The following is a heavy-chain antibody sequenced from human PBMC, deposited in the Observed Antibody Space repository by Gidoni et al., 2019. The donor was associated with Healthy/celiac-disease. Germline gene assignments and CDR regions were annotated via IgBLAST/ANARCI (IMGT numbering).Heavy chain of an antibody. Sequence: EVQLVESGGGLVKPGGSLRLSCAASGFPFSNASMSWVRQAPGTGLAWVGRIKSKSDGGTTDYAAPVKGRFTISRDDSKNTLYLQMNSLKTEDTAVYYCTTDLRRYFDWLLYSTDYWGQGTLVTVSS. D-gene: IGHD3-9*01. CDR3: TTDLRRYFDWLLYSTDY. V-gene: IGHV3-15*01. J-gene: IGHJ4*02. CDR1: GFPFSNAS. CDR2: IKSKSDGGTT.